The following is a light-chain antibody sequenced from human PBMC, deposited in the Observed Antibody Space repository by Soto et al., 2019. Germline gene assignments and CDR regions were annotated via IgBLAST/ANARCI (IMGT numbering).Light chain of an antibody. CDR2: EVN. CDR3: SSYAGSNNYV. CDR1: CSDVGGYNY. Sequence: QSALTQPPSASGSPGQSVAISCTGTCSDVGGYNYVSWYQLHPGKAPKLMIYEVNMRPSGVPDRFSGSKSGNTASLTVSGLRAEDEADYYCSSYAGSNNYVFGTGTKLTVL. V-gene: IGLV2-8*01. J-gene: IGLJ1*01.